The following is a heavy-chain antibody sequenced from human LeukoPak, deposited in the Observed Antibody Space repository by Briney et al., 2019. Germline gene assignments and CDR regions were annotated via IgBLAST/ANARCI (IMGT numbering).Heavy chain of an antibody. V-gene: IGHV3-53*01. D-gene: IGHD7-27*01. CDR1: GFTVSSNY. CDR3: ARDGTGDRWGHFDY. J-gene: IGHJ4*02. CDR2: SYSGGST. Sequence: QSGGSLRLSCGASGFTVSSNYMSWVRQAPGKGLEWVSVSYSGGSTYYADSVKGRFTISRDNSKNTLYLQMNSLRAEDTAVYYCARDGTGDRWGHFDYWGQGTLVTVSS.